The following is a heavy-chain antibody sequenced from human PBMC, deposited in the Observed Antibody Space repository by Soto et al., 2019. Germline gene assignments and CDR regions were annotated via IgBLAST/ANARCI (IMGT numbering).Heavy chain of an antibody. Sequence: VQLVQSGPEVKKPGASVKVSCRASGYTFTNYPISWVRQAPGQGLEWMGWITTYSGNTHYAQKVQGRIVMTTDRSTSTAYMELRSLRSDDTAVYYCASEDASGNDTWGTLGNWFDPWGQGTLVTVSS. CDR3: ASEDASGNDTWGTLGNWFDP. CDR2: ITTYSGNT. J-gene: IGHJ5*02. D-gene: IGHD3-10*01. CDR1: GYTFTNYP. V-gene: IGHV1-18*01.